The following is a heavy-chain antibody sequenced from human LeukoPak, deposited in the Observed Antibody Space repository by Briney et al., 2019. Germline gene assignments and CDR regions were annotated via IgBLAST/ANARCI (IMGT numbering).Heavy chain of an antibody. V-gene: IGHV3-21*01. CDR2: ISSSSSYI. D-gene: IGHD6-19*01. CDR1: GFTFSSYS. CDR3: ARGGGGWHKYFQH. J-gene: IGHJ1*01. Sequence: GGSLRLSCAASGFTFSSYSMNWVRQAPGKGLEWVSSISSSSSYIYYADSVKGRFTISRDNAKNSLYLQMNSLRAEDTAVYYCARGGGGWHKYFQHWGQGTLVTVSS.